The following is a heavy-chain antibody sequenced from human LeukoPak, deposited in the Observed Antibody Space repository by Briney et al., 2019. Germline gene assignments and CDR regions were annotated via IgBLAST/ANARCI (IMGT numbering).Heavy chain of an antibody. Sequence: GGCLRLSCTVSGFTVSSNSMSSVRQEAREGRGWVSGIKWNGCSTRYADSVKGRFTISRDNAQNSLYLQMNSLRVEATALYYCARDGDQGGYYYYYMDVWGKGTTVTVSS. J-gene: IGHJ6*03. D-gene: IGHD7-27*01. V-gene: IGHV3-20*04. CDR2: IKWNGCST. CDR1: GFTVSSNS. CDR3: ARDGDQGGYYYYYMDV.